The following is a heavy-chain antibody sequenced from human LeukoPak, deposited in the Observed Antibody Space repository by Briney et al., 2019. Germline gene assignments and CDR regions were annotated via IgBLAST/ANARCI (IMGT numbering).Heavy chain of an antibody. J-gene: IGHJ4*02. CDR1: GHTFTSYD. CDR3: ARGYYYDSSGYYYY. CDR2: MNPNSGNT. Sequence: ASVKVSCKASGHTFTSYDINWVRQATGQGLEWMGWMNPNSGNTGYAQKFQGRVTMTRNTSISTAYMELSSLRSEDTAVYYCARGYYYDSSGYYYYWGQGTLVTVSS. V-gene: IGHV1-8*01. D-gene: IGHD3-22*01.